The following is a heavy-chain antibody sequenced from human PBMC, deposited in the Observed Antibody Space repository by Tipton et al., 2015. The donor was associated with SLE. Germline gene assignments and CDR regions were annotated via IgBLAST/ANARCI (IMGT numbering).Heavy chain of an antibody. CDR1: GYSISSGYY. CDR2: IYHSGST. V-gene: IGHV4-38-2*01. Sequence: TLSLTCAVSGYSISSGYYWGWIRRPPGKGLEWIGSIYHSGSTYYNPSLKSRVTISVDTSKNQFSLRLSSVTAADTAVYYCATEWYSSSSFDYWGQGTRVTVSS. J-gene: IGHJ4*01. D-gene: IGHD6-13*01. CDR3: ATEWYSSSSFDY.